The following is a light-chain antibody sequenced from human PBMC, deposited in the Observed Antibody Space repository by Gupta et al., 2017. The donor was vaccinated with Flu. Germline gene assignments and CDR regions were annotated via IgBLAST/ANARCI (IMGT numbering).Light chain of an antibody. V-gene: IGKV3-15*01. CDR1: HFISSN. Sequence: EIVMTQSPAALSVSPGERATISCRASHFISSNLAWYQQKPGQPPRRLIHGASIRAADFTARFSGSGFGREFTLTISSRQSEDYAVYYCQQYNDWPPLTFGGGTKVEIK. CDR3: QQYNDWPPLT. J-gene: IGKJ4*01. CDR2: GAS.